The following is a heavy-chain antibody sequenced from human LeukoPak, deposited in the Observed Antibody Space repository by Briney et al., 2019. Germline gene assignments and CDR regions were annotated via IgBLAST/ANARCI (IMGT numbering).Heavy chain of an antibody. D-gene: IGHD6-19*01. V-gene: IGHV1-2*02. CDR3: TTDPGEAIAVPGLNY. CDR2: INPNSGGT. CDR1: GYTFTGYY. J-gene: IGHJ4*02. Sequence: ASVKVSCKASGYTFTGYYMHWVRQAPGQGLEWMGWINPNSGGTNYAQKFQGRVTMTRDTSISTAYMELSRLRSEDTAVYYCTTDPGEAIAVPGLNYWGQGTLVTVSS.